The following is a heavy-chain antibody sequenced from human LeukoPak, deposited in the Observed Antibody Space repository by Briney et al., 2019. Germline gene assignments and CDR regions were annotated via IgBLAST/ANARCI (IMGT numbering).Heavy chain of an antibody. CDR3: ARVRKRGDFDY. CDR1: GFTFNDHY. D-gene: IGHD1-26*01. J-gene: IGHJ4*02. Sequence: GGSLRLSCAASGFTFNDHYMDWVRQAPGKGLEWVGRTRNKVNSYTTEYAASVKGRFTISRDDSKNSLYLQMNCLKTEDTAVYYCARVRKRGDFDYWGQGTLVTVSS. V-gene: IGHV3-72*01. CDR2: TRNKVNSYTT.